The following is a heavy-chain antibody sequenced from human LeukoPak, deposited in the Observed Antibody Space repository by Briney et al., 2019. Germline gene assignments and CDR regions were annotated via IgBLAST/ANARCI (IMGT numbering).Heavy chain of an antibody. V-gene: IGHV4-30-2*01. CDR2: IYDSGST. J-gene: IGHJ4*02. CDR1: GGSISSGGDY. Sequence: SETLSLTCTVSGGSISSGGDYWSWIRQPPGKGLEWIGYIYDSGSTYYNPSLKSRVTISVDRSKNQFSLKLSSVTAADTAVYYCARSGRVVGATSDYWGQGTLVTVSS. CDR3: ARSGRVVGATSDY. D-gene: IGHD1-26*01.